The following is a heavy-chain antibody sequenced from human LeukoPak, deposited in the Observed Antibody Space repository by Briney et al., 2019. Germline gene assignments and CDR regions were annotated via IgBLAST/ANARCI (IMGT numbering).Heavy chain of an antibody. J-gene: IGHJ6*02. V-gene: IGHV4-59*01. CDR1: GVSITSYY. CDR3: AGAKSPPYYYGMDV. CDR2: IYYSGST. Sequence: PSETLSLTCTVSGVSITSYYWSWIRQPPGKGLEWIGCIYYSGSTNYNPSLKSLFTISVDTSKNQFSLKLSSVTAADTAVYYCAGAKSPPYYYGMDVWGQGTTVTVSS.